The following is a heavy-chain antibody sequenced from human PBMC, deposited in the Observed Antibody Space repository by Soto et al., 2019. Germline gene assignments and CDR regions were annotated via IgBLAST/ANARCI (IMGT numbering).Heavy chain of an antibody. CDR3: AAGTNSDWYTY. V-gene: IGHV3-23*01. CDR2: FSGSGGDT. Sequence: PGGSLRLSCAAPGFTFSSYAMSWVRQTPGKGLEWVSLFSGSGGDTYYADSVKGRLTISRDNSKNTLYLQMNSLGAEDTAVYYCAAGTNSDWYTYWGQGTLVTVSS. D-gene: IGHD1-1*01. J-gene: IGHJ4*02. CDR1: GFTFSSYA.